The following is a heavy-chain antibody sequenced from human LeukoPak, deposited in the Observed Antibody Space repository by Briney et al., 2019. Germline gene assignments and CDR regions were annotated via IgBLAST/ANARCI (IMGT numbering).Heavy chain of an antibody. J-gene: IGHJ4*02. D-gene: IGHD3-10*01. CDR1: GFTFSSYW. Sequence: PGGSLRLSCAASGFTFSSYWMSWVRQAPGKGLEWVANIKQDGSEKYYVDSVKGRFTISRDDAKNSLYLQMNSLRAEDTAVYYCARSLASLWFGGWDYWGQGTLVTVSS. V-gene: IGHV3-7*03. CDR3: ARSLASLWFGGWDY. CDR2: IKQDGSEK.